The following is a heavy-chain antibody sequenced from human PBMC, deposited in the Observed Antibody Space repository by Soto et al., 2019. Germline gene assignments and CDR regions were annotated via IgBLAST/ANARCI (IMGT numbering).Heavy chain of an antibody. D-gene: IGHD2-21*02. V-gene: IGHV4-59*01. CDR3: ARDLWGYCGTDCYPLDV. CDR1: GGTISRYY. Sequence: QVQLQESGPGLVKPSETLSLTCTVSGGTISRYYWSWIRQPPGKGLEWIGYMYNTGSTVYNPSFKSRLTISVATTKNQFSLQLNSVTAADTAVYYCARDLWGYCGTDCYPLDVWGQGTTVTVSS. J-gene: IGHJ6*02. CDR2: MYNTGST.